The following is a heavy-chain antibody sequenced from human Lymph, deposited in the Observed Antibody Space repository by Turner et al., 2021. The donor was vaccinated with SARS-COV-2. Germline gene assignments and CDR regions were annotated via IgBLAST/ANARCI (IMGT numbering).Heavy chain of an antibody. CDR1: GYTFTNYG. CDR3: ARRNFDWLFSPDWFDP. J-gene: IGHJ5*02. V-gene: IGHV1-18*01. CDR2: ISGNNDNT. Sequence: QVQLVQSGAAVKKPGASVKVSCKASGYTFTNYGISWVRQAPGEGLEWMGWISGNNDNTNYAQKLQGRVTMTTDTSTSTAYMELRSLRSDDTAVYYCARRNFDWLFSPDWFDPWGQGTLVIVSS. D-gene: IGHD3-9*01.